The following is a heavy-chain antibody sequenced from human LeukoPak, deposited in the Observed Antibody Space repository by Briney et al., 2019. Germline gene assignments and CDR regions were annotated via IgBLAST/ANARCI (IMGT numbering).Heavy chain of an antibody. CDR3: ARHRREADSSGWYSWYFDL. CDR2: IYYSGST. V-gene: IGHV4-39*01. CDR1: GGPISSSSYY. Sequence: SETLSLTCTVSGGPISSSSYYCGWIRQPPGKGLEWIGSIYYSGSTYYNPSLNGPVTISVDTSKNQFSLKLSSVTAADTAVYYCARHRREADSSGWYSWYFDLWGRGTLVTVS. J-gene: IGHJ2*01. D-gene: IGHD6-19*01.